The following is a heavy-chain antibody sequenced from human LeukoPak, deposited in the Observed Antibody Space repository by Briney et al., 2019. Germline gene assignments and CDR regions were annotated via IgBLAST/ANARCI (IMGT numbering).Heavy chain of an antibody. D-gene: IGHD7-27*01. CDR2: ISYDGSNK. Sequence: GRSLRLSCAASGFTFSSYAMHWVRQAPGKGLEWVAVISYDGSNKYYADSVKGRFTISRDNSKNTLYLQMNSLRAEDTAVYYCARAELGMSLDYWGQGTLVTVSS. V-gene: IGHV3-30-3*01. CDR3: ARAELGMSLDY. J-gene: IGHJ4*02. CDR1: GFTFSSYA.